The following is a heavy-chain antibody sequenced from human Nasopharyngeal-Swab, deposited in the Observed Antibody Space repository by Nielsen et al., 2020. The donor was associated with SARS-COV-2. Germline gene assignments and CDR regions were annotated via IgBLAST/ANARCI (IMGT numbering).Heavy chain of an antibody. Sequence: SLKISCAASGFNFDDYAIHWVRQAPGRGLEWVSGISWNSGSIGYADSVKGRFTISRDNAKNSLYLQMNSLRAEDTALYYCAKAPGATGYFDLWGRGTLVTVSS. CDR2: ISWNSGSI. CDR3: AKAPGATGYFDL. CDR1: GFNFDDYA. D-gene: IGHD2-8*02. J-gene: IGHJ2*01. V-gene: IGHV3-9*01.